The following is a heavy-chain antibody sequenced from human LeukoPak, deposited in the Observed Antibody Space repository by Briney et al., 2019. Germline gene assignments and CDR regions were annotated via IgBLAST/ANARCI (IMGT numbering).Heavy chain of an antibody. Sequence: PSETLSLTCTVSGGSISSYYWSWIRQPAGKGLEWIGRIYTSGSTNYNPSLKSRVTMSVDKSRNQFSLKLSSVSAADTAVYYCARGGGSSRLYYWGQGTLVTVSS. J-gene: IGHJ4*02. D-gene: IGHD6-6*01. CDR2: IYTSGST. V-gene: IGHV4-4*07. CDR3: ARGGGSSRLYY. CDR1: GGSISSYY.